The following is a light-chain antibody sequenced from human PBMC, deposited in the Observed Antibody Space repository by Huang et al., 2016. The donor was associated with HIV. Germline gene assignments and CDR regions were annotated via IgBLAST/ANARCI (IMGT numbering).Light chain of an antibody. CDR3: QQSYSALSS. V-gene: IGKV1-39*01. CDR1: QSISTY. Sequence: IQMTQSPTSLSASVGDRVSIACRASQSISTYVNWYQQKPGKAPKLLSTSASALHSGVPARCSGSGSGTDFTLTIRGLQLDDFATYYCQQSYSALSSFGPGTRL. CDR2: SAS. J-gene: IGKJ5*01.